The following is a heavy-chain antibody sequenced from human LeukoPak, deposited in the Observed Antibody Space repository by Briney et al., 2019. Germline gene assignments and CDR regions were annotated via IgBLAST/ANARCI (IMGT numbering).Heavy chain of an antibody. V-gene: IGHV4-59*01. CDR2: IYYSGST. CDR3: ARDSYSWFDP. J-gene: IGHJ5*02. CDR1: GGSISSYY. Sequence: SETLSLACTVSGGSISSYYWSWIRQPPGKGLEWIGYIYYSGSTNYNPSLKSRVTISVDTSKNQFSLKLRSVTAADTAVYYCARDSYSWFDPWGQGTLVTVSS.